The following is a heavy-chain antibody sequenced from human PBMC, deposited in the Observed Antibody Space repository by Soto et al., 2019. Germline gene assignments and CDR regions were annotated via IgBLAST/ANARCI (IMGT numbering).Heavy chain of an antibody. D-gene: IGHD3-10*01. Sequence: QVQLVQSGAEVKKPGASVKVSCKASGCTFTGYYMHWVRQAPGQGLEWMGWINPNSGGTNYAQKFQGWVTLTRDTSISTAYMELSRLRSDDTAVYYCARDNTMVRGVIITGPFDYWGQGTLVTVSS. CDR1: GCTFTGYY. J-gene: IGHJ4*02. CDR3: ARDNTMVRGVIITGPFDY. V-gene: IGHV1-2*04. CDR2: INPNSGGT.